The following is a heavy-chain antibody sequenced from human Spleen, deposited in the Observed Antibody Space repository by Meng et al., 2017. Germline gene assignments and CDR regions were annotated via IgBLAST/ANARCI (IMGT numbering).Heavy chain of an antibody. V-gene: IGHV4-31*01. CDR3: VRNEGYSFGA. CDR1: GDSISSGTYY. D-gene: IGHD2-21*01. J-gene: IGHJ5*02. Sequence: QLQASGPGLVKPSQTLSLTCTVSGDSISSGTYYWGWIRQHPGKALELIGYFYYSGSPYYNPSFTSLATISVDSSKNQFSLKLSSVTAADTAAYYCVRNEGYSFGAWGQGTLVTVSS. CDR2: FYYSGSP.